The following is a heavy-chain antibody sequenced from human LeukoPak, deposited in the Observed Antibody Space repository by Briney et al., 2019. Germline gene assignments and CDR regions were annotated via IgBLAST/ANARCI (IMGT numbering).Heavy chain of an antibody. D-gene: IGHD2-15*01. J-gene: IGHJ5*02. CDR1: GFTFSSYA. Sequence: GGSLRLSCAASGFTFSSYAMSWVRQAPGKGLEWVSVISGSGGTTYYADSVKGRFTISRDNSKNTLYLQMNSLRAEDTAVYYCARQYCSGGSCYSRWFDPWGQGTLVTVSS. V-gene: IGHV3-23*01. CDR2: ISGSGGTT. CDR3: ARQYCSGGSCYSRWFDP.